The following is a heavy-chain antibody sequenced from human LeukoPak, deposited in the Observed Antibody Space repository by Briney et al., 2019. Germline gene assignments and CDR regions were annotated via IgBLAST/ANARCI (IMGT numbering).Heavy chain of an antibody. CDR1: GGSIRSSTDY. D-gene: IGHD3-10*02. CDR2: IYKDGST. J-gene: IGHJ5*02. V-gene: IGHV4-39*01. CDR3: ARLCVPGWFDP. Sequence: SETLSLTCTVSGGSIRSSTDYWGWIRQPPGKGLAWIGAIYKDGSTYYNSSLKSRLTISVDTSKNQFSLRLTSVIAADTAVYYCARLCVPGWFDPWGRGTLVIVSS.